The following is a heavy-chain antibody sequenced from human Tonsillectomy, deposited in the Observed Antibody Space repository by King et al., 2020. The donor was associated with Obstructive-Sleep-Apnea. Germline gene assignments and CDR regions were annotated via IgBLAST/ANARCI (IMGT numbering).Heavy chain of an antibody. CDR3: ARGRGSYCFDY. CDR1: GFTFSNFP. CDR2: MSYDGNNK. V-gene: IGHV3-30-3*01. Sequence: VQLVESGGGVVQPGRSLRLSCAASGFTFSNFPMHWVRQAPGQGLEGVAVMSYDGNNKYYADSVKGRFTISRDNSQNTLYLQMNSLRAEDTAIYYCARGRGSYCFDYWGQGTLVTVSS. D-gene: IGHD1-26*01. J-gene: IGHJ4*02.